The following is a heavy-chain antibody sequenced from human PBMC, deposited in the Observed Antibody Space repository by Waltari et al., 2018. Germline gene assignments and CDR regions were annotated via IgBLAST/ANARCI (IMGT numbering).Heavy chain of an antibody. Sequence: QVQLQQWGAGLLKPSETLSLTCAVYGGSFSGCYWSWIRQPPGKGLEWIGEINHSGSTNYNPSLKSRVTISVDTSKNQFSLKLSSVTAADTAVYYCARVGRESSPYYYYYMDVWGKGTTVTVSS. V-gene: IGHV4-34*01. D-gene: IGHD2-2*01. CDR3: ARVGRESSPYYYYYMDV. CDR2: INHSGST. J-gene: IGHJ6*03. CDR1: GGSFSGCY.